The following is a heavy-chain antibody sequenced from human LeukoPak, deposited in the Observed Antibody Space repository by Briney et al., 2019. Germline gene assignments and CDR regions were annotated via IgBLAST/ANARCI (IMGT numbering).Heavy chain of an antibody. Sequence: GGSLRLSCAASGFTFSSYAMSWVRQAPGEGLEWVSAISGSGGSTYYADSVKGRFTISRDNSKNTLYLQMNSLRAEDTAVYYCAKDKEVSSSWLTYFDYWGQGTLVTVSS. CDR3: AKDKEVSSSWLTYFDY. J-gene: IGHJ4*02. CDR1: GFTFSSYA. V-gene: IGHV3-23*01. CDR2: ISGSGGST. D-gene: IGHD6-13*01.